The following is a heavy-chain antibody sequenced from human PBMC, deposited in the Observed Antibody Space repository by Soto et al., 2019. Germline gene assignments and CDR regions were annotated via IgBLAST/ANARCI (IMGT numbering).Heavy chain of an antibody. CDR2: IYYSGST. V-gene: IGHV4-30-4*01. CDR3: ARGEGDPTCRSSWYKWFDP. D-gene: IGHD6-13*01. J-gene: IGHJ5*02. CDR1: GGSISSGDYY. Sequence: QVQLQESGPGLVKPSQTLSLTCTVSGGSISSGDYYWSWIRQPPGKGLEWIGYIYYSGSTYYNPSLKSRVSISVDTSKNQFSLKLSSVTAADTAVYYCARGEGDPTCRSSWYKWFDPWGQGTLVTVSS.